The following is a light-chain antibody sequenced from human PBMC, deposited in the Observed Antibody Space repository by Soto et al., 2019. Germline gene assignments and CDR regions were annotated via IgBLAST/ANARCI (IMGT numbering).Light chain of an antibody. J-gene: IGLJ1*01. CDR3: SSYTTSTTVV. CDR1: SSDVGGYNF. CDR2: EVS. Sequence: QSALTQPASVFGSPGQSITFSCTGTSSDVGGYNFVSWYQQHPGKAPKLMIYEVSSRPSGVSNRFSGSKSGNTASLTISGLXPEDEADYYCSSYTTSTTVVFGTGTKV. V-gene: IGLV2-14*03.